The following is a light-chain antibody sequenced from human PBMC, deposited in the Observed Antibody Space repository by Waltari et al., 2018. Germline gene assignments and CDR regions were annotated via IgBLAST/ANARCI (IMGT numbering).Light chain of an antibody. CDR2: INSDDTH. CDR1: SWHSSSA. CDR3: QTWGTGSWV. Sequence: QLVLPQSPSASASLGHSVKFTCPMISWHSSSALPWPPQQPEKGPRYLMKINSDDTHTKVDGIPDRFSGSSSGAERYLTISSLQSEDEADYYCQTWGTGSWVFGGGTKLTVL. V-gene: IGLV4-69*01. J-gene: IGLJ3*02.